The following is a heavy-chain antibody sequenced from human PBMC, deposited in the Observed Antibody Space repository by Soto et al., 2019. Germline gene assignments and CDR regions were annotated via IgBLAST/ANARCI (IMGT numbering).Heavy chain of an antibody. J-gene: IGHJ4*02. Sequence: QEQLVQSGAEVKKPGASGKFSGKASGYTSMAYNINWVRQATGQGLEWMGWMNPNSGNTNYAQRFQDRVTMTRNTSINTAYLEVSSLRSDDTAVYYCASTVGTPLLWGQGTLVTVSS. CDR1: GYTSMAYN. CDR2: MNPNSGNT. CDR3: ASTVGTPLL. D-gene: IGHD1-1*01. V-gene: IGHV1-8*01.